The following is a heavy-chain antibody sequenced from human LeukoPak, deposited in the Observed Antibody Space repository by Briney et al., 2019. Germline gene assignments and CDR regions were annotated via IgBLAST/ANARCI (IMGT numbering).Heavy chain of an antibody. CDR2: ISSSSSTI. V-gene: IGHV3-48*04. J-gene: IGHJ4*02. CDR3: TTDSPLIYYDSSGYYYEHGY. CDR1: GFTFSSYS. D-gene: IGHD3-22*01. Sequence: GGSLRLSCAASGFTFSSYSMNWVRQAPGKGLEWVSYISSSSSTIYYADSVKGRFTISRDNAKNSLYLQMNSLKTEDTAVYYCTTDSPLIYYDSSGYYYEHGYWGQGTLVTVSS.